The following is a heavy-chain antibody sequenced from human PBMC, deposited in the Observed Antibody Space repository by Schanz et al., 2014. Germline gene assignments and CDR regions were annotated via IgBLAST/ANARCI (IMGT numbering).Heavy chain of an antibody. J-gene: IGHJ4*02. D-gene: IGHD3-3*01. CDR1: GFTFSSYA. CDR3: VRDSFFAFDY. CDR2: FNDGGVNK. Sequence: EVHLLDSGGGLVQPGGSLRLSCAASGFTFSSYAMSWVRQAPGKGLEWVSSFNDGGVNKYYADSVKGRFTISSDNSKSTLYLQMSSLRAEDTAVYYCVRDSFFAFDYWGQGTLVTVSS. V-gene: IGHV3-23*01.